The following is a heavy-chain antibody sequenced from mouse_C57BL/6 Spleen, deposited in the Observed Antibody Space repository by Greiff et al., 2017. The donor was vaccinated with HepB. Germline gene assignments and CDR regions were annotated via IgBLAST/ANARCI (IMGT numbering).Heavy chain of an antibody. V-gene: IGHV5-4*01. CDR2: ISDGGSYT. CDR3: ARDDDGPFDY. CDR1: GFTFSSYA. J-gene: IGHJ2*01. Sequence: EVKLVESGGGLVKPGGSLKLSCAASGFTFSSYAMSWVRQTPEKRLEWVATISDGGSYTYYPDNVKGRFTISRDNAKNNLYLQMSHLKSEDTAMYYCARDDDGPFDYWGQGTTLTVSS. D-gene: IGHD2-3*01.